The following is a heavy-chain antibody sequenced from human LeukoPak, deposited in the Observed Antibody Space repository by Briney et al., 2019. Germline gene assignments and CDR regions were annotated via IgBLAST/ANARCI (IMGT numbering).Heavy chain of an antibody. CDR1: GGSVSSGSYY. D-gene: IGHD3-22*01. J-gene: IGHJ4*02. CDR3: ARGIDTAMVTWEKDYYGSSGYHYFDY. V-gene: IGHV4-61*01. Sequence: SETLSLTCTVSGGSVSSGSYYWSWIRQPPGKGLEWIGYIYYSGGTNYNPSLKSRVTISVDTSKNQFSLKLSSVTAADTAVYYCARGIDTAMVTWEKDYYGSSGYHYFDYWGQGTLVTVSS. CDR2: IYYSGGT.